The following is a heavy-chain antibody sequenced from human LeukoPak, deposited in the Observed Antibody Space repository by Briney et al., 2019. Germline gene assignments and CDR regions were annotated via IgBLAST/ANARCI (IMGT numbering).Heavy chain of an antibody. CDR3: ASTSSGLYWYFDL. D-gene: IGHD6-19*01. V-gene: IGHV3-7*01. CDR1: GFTFSSYW. J-gene: IGHJ2*01. Sequence: GGSLRLSCAASGFTFSSYWMSWVRQAPGKGLEWVANIKQDGSEKYYVDSVKGRFTISRDNAKNSLYLQMNSLRAEDTAVYYCASTSSGLYWYFDLWGRGTLVTVSS. CDR2: IKQDGSEK.